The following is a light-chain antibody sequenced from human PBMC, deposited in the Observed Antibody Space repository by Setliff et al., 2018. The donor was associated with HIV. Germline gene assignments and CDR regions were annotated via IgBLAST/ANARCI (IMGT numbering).Light chain of an antibody. CDR2: EVR. CDR3: SSYAITNTLP. J-gene: IGLJ1*01. CDR1: SSDVGGYSH. Sequence: ALTQPASVSGSPGQSITISCTGTSSDVGGYSHVSWYQQHPGKAPKLIIYEVRNRPSGVSNRFSGSKSGNTASLTISGLQAGDEADYYCSSYAITNTLPFGTGTKVTVL. V-gene: IGLV2-14*01.